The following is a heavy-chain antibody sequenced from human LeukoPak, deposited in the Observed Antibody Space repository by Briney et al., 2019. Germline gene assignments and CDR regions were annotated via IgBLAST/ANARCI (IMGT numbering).Heavy chain of an antibody. D-gene: IGHD3-10*01. Sequence: SQTLSLTCTVSGGSISSGGYYWSWIRQHPGKGLEWIGYIYYSGSTYYNPSLKSRVTISVDTSKNQFSPKLSSVTAADTAVYYCARDRRVVRGVIGYNWFDPWGQGTLVTVSS. CDR2: IYYSGST. V-gene: IGHV4-31*03. CDR3: ARDRRVVRGVIGYNWFDP. CDR1: GGSISSGGYY. J-gene: IGHJ5*02.